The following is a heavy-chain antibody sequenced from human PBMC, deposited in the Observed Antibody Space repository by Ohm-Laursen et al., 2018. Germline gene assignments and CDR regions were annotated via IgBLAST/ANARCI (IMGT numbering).Heavy chain of an antibody. CDR3: ARVRGRSGVEYFQH. CDR1: GYTFTDYL. D-gene: IGHD3-10*01. Sequence: ASVKVSCKAFGYTFTDYLIQWVRQAPGQGLEWMGWINPNNGGTKFAQKFQGRVTMTRDTSISTAYMELSRLRSDDTAVYYCARVRGRSGVEYFQHWGQGTLVTVSS. J-gene: IGHJ1*01. CDR2: INPNNGGT. V-gene: IGHV1-2*02.